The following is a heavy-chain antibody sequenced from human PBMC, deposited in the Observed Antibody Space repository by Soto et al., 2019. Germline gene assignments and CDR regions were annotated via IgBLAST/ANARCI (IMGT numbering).Heavy chain of an antibody. Sequence: EVQLVQSGAEVKKPGESLKISCKGSGFSFATYWIGWVRQMLGKGLEWMGIIYPDDSDTTYSPSFQGQVTISADKSISTAYLQWSSLKASDTAMYYCARQVHSSGWFDFWGQGTLVTVSS. CDR1: GFSFATYW. CDR3: ARQVHSSGWFDF. J-gene: IGHJ4*02. V-gene: IGHV5-51*01. CDR2: IYPDDSDT. D-gene: IGHD6-19*01.